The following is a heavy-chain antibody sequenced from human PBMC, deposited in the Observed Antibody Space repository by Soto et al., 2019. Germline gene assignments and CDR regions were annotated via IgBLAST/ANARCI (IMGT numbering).Heavy chain of an antibody. Sequence: QVQVVQSGAEVKEPGASVKVSCKSSTHIFTSYYIYWVRQAPGQGLEWMGVTNRSGDSPSYAQKFQGRVTLTRDTSTNTMCMEMNSLTSEDTSVYYCALGTSFDYWGQGTLVTVSS. CDR3: ALGTSFDY. D-gene: IGHD1-7*01. J-gene: IGHJ4*02. CDR2: TNRSGDSP. CDR1: THIFTSYY. V-gene: IGHV1-46*01.